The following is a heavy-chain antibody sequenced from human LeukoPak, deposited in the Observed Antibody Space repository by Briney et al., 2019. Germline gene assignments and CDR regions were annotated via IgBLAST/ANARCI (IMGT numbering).Heavy chain of an antibody. Sequence: GSLRLSCAASGFTVSSNYMSWVRQAPGKGLEWVSVIYSGGSTYYADSVKGRFTISRDNSKNTLYLQMNSLRAEDTAVYYCAKYPGGSYYGYWGQGTLVAVSS. CDR2: IYSGGST. D-gene: IGHD1-26*01. CDR1: GFTVSSNY. J-gene: IGHJ4*02. CDR3: AKYPGGSYYGY. V-gene: IGHV3-66*01.